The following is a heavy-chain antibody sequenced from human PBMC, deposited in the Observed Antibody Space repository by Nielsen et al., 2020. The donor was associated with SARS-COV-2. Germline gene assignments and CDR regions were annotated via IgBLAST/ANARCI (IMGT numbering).Heavy chain of an antibody. Sequence: GESLKISCAASGFTFSSYAMSWVRQAPGKGLEWVSAISGSGGSTYYADSVKGRFTISRDNSKNTLYLQMNSLRAEDTAVYYCAKQFIAAAFDYWGQGTLVTVSS. CDR1: GFTFSSYA. CDR2: ISGSGGST. D-gene: IGHD6-13*01. CDR3: AKQFIAAAFDY. J-gene: IGHJ4*02. V-gene: IGHV3-23*01.